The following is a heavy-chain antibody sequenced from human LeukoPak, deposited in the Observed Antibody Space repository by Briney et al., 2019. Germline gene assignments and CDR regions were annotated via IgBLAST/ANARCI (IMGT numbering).Heavy chain of an antibody. CDR1: GGSISSGGYY. V-gene: IGHV4-31*03. J-gene: IGHJ5*02. CDR3: ARAALSLVWFDP. CDR2: IYYSGST. Sequence: SETLSLTCTVSGGSISSGGYYWSWIRQHPGTGLEWIRYIYYSGSTYYNPSLKSRVTISVDTSKNQFSLKLSSVTAADTAVYHCARAALSLVWFDPWGQGTLVTVSS. D-gene: IGHD2/OR15-2a*01.